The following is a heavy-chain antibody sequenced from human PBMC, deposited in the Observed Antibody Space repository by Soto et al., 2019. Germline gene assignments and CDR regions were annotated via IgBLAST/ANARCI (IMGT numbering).Heavy chain of an antibody. CDR1: GFTLRNYA. V-gene: IGHV3-23*01. J-gene: IGHJ4*02. Sequence: GGSLRLSCEASGFTLRNYAMTWVRQAPGKGLEWVSLISANDVGTYYAESVKTRFTISTDQSRNTVYLQMGSLRADDTAIYYCAKAKNDYNWDNRPPFDYWGQGTLVTVSS. CDR3: AKAKNDYNWDNRPPFDY. CDR2: ISANDVGT. D-gene: IGHD1-20*01.